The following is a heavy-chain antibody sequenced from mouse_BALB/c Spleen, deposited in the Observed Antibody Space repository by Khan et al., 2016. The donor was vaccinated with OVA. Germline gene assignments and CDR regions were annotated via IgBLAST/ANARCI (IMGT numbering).Heavy chain of an antibody. Sequence: QVQLKESGPGLVVPSQSLSITCTISGFSLTDYGIHWVRQPPGKGLEWLMVIWSDGTTTYNSALKSRLSISKDNSKSQVFLKMNSLQTDDTAMYFCARQPYYHYYIMDYWGQGTSVTVSS. CDR1: GFSLTDYG. CDR3: ARQPYYHYYIMDY. D-gene: IGHD2-10*01. J-gene: IGHJ4*01. V-gene: IGHV2-6-1*01. CDR2: IWSDGTT.